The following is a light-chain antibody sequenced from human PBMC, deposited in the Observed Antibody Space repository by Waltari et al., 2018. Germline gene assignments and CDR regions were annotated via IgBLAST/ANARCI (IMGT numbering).Light chain of an antibody. CDR3: QQHDNSPFT. Sequence: DIQMTQSPSSLSASVGDRVSITCRASQGISNWLAWYQQKPGKAPKLLIYRASNLETGVPSRFSGSGSGTDFTLTISSLQPEDIATYYCQQHDNSPFTFGPGTKLDIK. V-gene: IGKV1-33*01. CDR2: RAS. CDR1: QGISNW. J-gene: IGKJ3*01.